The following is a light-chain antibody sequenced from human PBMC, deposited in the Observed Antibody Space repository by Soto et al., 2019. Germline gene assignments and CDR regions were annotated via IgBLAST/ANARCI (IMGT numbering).Light chain of an antibody. V-gene: IGLV2-14*01. CDR2: DVS. CDR1: SSDVGGYSY. J-gene: IGLJ1*01. Sequence: QSALTQPASVSGSPGQSIAISCTGTSSDVGGYSYVSWYQQQPGKAPKLVISDVSNRPSGVSDRFSGSKSGNTASLTISGLQTEDEADYYCASYTTSSTYGFGPGTKLTGL. CDR3: ASYTTSSTYG.